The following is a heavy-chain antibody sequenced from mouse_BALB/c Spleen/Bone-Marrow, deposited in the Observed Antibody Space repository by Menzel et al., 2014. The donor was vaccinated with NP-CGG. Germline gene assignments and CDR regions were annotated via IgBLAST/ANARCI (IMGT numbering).Heavy chain of an antibody. CDR3: ARNWYYFGY. J-gene: IGHJ2*01. CDR1: GFTFSNFG. D-gene: IGHD4-1*01. V-gene: IGHV5-17*02. Sequence: EVQLVESGGGIVQSGGSRKLSCAASGFTFSNFGIHWLRQAPEKGLEWVAYISSGSTSIYYADTVKGRFTVSRDNPKNXLFLQMASLRSEDSAVYYCARNWYYFGYWGQGTTLTVSS. CDR2: ISSGSTSI.